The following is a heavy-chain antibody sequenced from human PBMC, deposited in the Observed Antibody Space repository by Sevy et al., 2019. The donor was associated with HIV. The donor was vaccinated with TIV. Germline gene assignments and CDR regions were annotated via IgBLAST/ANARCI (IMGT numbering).Heavy chain of an antibody. Sequence: GGSLRLSCATSGFSFNNYAMNWVRQAPGKGLEWVSSISSISAYIHYEDSAKGRFTISRDNAKNSLYLQMNNLRAEDTAVYYCVREASSTWYFRNFPYWGQGTLVTVSS. V-gene: IGHV3-21*01. D-gene: IGHD6-13*01. J-gene: IGHJ1*01. CDR1: GFSFNNYA. CDR2: ISSISAYI. CDR3: VREASSTWYFRNFPY.